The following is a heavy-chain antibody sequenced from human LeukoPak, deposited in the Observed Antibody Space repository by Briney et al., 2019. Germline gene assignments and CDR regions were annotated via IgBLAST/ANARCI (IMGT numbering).Heavy chain of an antibody. CDR3: ARSWFGELAFDY. CDR1: GFTFSSYS. V-gene: IGHV3-48*02. CDR2: ISSSSSTI. Sequence: EGSLRLSCAASGFTFSSYSMNWVRQAPGKGLEWVSYISSSSSTIYYADSEKGRFTISRDNAKNSLYLHMNSLRDEDTAVYYCARSWFGELAFDYWGQGTLVTVSS. D-gene: IGHD3-10*01. J-gene: IGHJ4*02.